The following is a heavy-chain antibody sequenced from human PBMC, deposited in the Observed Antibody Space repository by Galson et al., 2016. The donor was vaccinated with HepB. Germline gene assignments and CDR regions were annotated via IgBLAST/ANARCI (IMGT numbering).Heavy chain of an antibody. D-gene: IGHD3-16*01. V-gene: IGHV1-46*01. Sequence: SVKVSCKASGYIITNYYMHWVRQAPGQGLEWMGLINPLDGTTAYAQKFQGRATLTRDTSTNTLYLSLDGLTSDDSAVYFCAREVGFYHYIDYWGQGTLVAMSA. CDR3: AREVGFYHYIDY. CDR1: GYIITNYY. CDR2: INPLDGTT. J-gene: IGHJ4*02.